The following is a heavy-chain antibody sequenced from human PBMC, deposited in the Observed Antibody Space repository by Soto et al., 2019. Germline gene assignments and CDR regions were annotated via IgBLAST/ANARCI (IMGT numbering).Heavy chain of an antibody. J-gene: IGHJ4*02. V-gene: IGHV3-33*06. Sequence: GGSLRLSCAASGFTFSSYGMHWVRQAPGKGLEWVAVIWYDGSNKYYADSVKGRFTISRDNSKNTLYLQMNSLRAEDTAVYYCAKVQWGAPEPPAYFDYWGQGTLVTVSS. D-gene: IGHD3-16*01. CDR1: GFTFSSYG. CDR2: IWYDGSNK. CDR3: AKVQWGAPEPPAYFDY.